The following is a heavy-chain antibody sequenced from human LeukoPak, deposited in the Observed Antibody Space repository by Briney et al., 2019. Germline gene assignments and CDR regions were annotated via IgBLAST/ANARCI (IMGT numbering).Heavy chain of an antibody. D-gene: IGHD1-26*01. CDR3: ARDWGQRGVGATLAN. Sequence: PGGSLRLSCAASGFTFSGYTMNWVRQAPGKGLEWVSFISHDGSESFHTESVKGRFTISRDNFKNTVDLQVSGLKEEDTAVYYCARDWGQRGVGATLANWGQGTLVIVSS. V-gene: IGHV3-30-3*01. J-gene: IGHJ4*02. CDR2: ISHDGSES. CDR1: GFTFSGYT.